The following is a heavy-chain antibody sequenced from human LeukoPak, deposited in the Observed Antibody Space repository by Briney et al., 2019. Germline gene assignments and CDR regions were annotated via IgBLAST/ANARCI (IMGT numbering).Heavy chain of an antibody. Sequence: SETLSLTCTDSGGSISSYYWSWIRQPAGKGLEWIGRIYSSGSTNYNPSLKSRVTMSVDTSKNQFSLKLSSVTAADTAVYYCAGSTVTTYQDAFDIRGQGTMVTVSS. CDR2: IYSSGST. J-gene: IGHJ3*02. V-gene: IGHV4-4*07. D-gene: IGHD4-17*01. CDR3: AGSTVTTYQDAFDI. CDR1: GGSISSYY.